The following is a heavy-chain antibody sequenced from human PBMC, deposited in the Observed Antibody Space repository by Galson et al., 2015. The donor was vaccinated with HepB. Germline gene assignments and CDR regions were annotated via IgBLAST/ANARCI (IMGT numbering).Heavy chain of an antibody. V-gene: IGHV3-23*01. Sequence: ALRLSCAASKFSFSDYAMSWVRQAPGKGLEWLSFISGSGISTYYANSVKGRFTISRDNSNNMLYLQMNSLGAEDTAVYYCAKDQNCIKSVCYTYFYNGMDVWGQGTTVTVSS. CDR1: KFSFSDYA. CDR2: ISGSGIST. J-gene: IGHJ6*02. D-gene: IGHD2-8*01. CDR3: AKDQNCIKSVCYTYFYNGMDV.